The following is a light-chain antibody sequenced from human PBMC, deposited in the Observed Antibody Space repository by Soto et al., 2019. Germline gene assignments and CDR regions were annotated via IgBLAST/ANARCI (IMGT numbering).Light chain of an antibody. CDR3: SSFTSSITYV. CDR2: EVS. Sequence: QSALTQPPSVSGSPGQSVTISCSGTSSDVGSYNRVSWYQQPPGTAPKLMIYEVSNRPSGVPDRFSGSKSGNTASLTISGLQAEDEADYYFSSFTSSITYVFGIGTKLTVL. J-gene: IGLJ1*01. CDR1: SSDVGSYNR. V-gene: IGLV2-18*02.